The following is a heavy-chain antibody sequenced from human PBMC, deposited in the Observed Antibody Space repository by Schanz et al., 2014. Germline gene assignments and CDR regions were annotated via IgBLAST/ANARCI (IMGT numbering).Heavy chain of an antibody. CDR3: TTETIAMAGTFSI. CDR1: GYSFTSFF. CDR2: INTNTGNP. D-gene: IGHD6-19*01. V-gene: IGHV7-4-1*02. Sequence: QVQLVQSGSELKKPGASVKVSCKASGYSFTSFFMNWVRQAPGQGLEWVGWINTNTGNPTYAQGFTGRFVFSLDTSVSTAYLQISSLKAEDTAAYYCTTETIAMAGTFSIWGQGTLVTVSS. J-gene: IGHJ4*02.